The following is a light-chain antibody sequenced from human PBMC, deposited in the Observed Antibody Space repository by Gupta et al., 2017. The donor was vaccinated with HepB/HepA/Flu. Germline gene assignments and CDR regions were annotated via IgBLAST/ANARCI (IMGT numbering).Light chain of an antibody. J-gene: IGKJ1*01. V-gene: IGKV3-20*01. Sequence: EIVLTQSPGTLSLSPGERATLSCRTSQTVSSTYLAWYQQKPGQAPRLLIYAASNRATGIPDRFSGSGSGTEFTLTISRLEPEDFAVYYCHQYGSSSWTFGQGTEVEIK. CDR2: AAS. CDR3: HQYGSSSWT. CDR1: QTVSSTY.